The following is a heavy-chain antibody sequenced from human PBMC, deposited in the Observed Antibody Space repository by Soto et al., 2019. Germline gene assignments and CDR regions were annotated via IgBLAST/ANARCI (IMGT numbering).Heavy chain of an antibody. V-gene: IGHV4-39*01. CDR2: IYYSGST. CDR1: GGSISSRSYY. D-gene: IGHD1-26*01. J-gene: IGHJ4*02. Sequence: SETLSLTCTVSGGSISSRSYYWGWIRQPPGKGLEWIGNIYYSGSTYDNPSLKSRVTISIDTSKNQFSLNLSSVTAADTAIYYCARQSVVVGATPAPRLDYWGQGTLVTVSS. CDR3: ARQSVVVGATPAPRLDY.